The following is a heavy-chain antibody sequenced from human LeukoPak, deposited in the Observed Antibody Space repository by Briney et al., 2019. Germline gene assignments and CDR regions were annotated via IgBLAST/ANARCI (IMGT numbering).Heavy chain of an antibody. J-gene: IGHJ4*02. V-gene: IGHV3-23*01. Sequence: GGSLRLSCAASGFTFSSYAMSWVRQAPGKGLEWVSAISGSGDSTYYGDSVKGRFTISRDNSKNTLYLQMNSLRAEDTTVYYCAKTRPLDSSSWSHGDYWGQGTLVTVSS. CDR2: ISGSGDST. D-gene: IGHD6-13*01. CDR1: GFTFSSYA. CDR3: AKTRPLDSSSWSHGDY.